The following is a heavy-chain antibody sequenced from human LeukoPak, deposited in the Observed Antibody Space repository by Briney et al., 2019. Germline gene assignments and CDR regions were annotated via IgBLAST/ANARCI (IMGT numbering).Heavy chain of an antibody. CDR1: GGTFSSYA. Sequence: ASVKVSCKASGGTFSSYAISWVRQAPGQGLEWMGWISAYNGNTNYAQKLQGRVTMTTDTSTSTAYMELRSLRSDDTAVYYCARVPHSYGRVNYYYYMDVWGKGTTVTVSS. J-gene: IGHJ6*03. CDR2: ISAYNGNT. CDR3: ARVPHSYGRVNYYYYMDV. V-gene: IGHV1-18*01. D-gene: IGHD5-18*01.